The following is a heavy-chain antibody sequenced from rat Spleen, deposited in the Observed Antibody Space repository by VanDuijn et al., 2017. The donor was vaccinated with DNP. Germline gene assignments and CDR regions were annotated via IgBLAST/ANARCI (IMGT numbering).Heavy chain of an antibody. Sequence: EVQLVESGGGLVQPGRSLKLSCAASGFTFSNYDMAWVRQAPTKGLEWVASITNSGGSSYYRDSVKGRFTISRDNAKSTLYLQMDSLRSEDTATYYCATHPTYYYDMDAWGQGASVTVSS. CDR2: ITNSGGSS. CDR3: ATHPTYYYDMDA. CDR1: GFTFSNYD. D-gene: IGHD2-5*01. V-gene: IGHV5-25*01. J-gene: IGHJ4*01.